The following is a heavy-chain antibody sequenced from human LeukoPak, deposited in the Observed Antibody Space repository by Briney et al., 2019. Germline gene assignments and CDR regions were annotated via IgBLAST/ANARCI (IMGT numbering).Heavy chain of an antibody. CDR3: ARGSGVTPVDY. CDR1: GGSISSISSNNYH. J-gene: IGHJ4*02. Sequence: PSETLSLTCIVSGGSISSISSNNYHWGWIRQPPGKGLECIGYIYYSGSTNYNPSLKSRVTISVDTSKNQFSLKLSSVTAADTAVYYCARGSGVTPVDYWGQGTLVTVSS. V-gene: IGHV4-61*05. D-gene: IGHD4-11*01. CDR2: IYYSGST.